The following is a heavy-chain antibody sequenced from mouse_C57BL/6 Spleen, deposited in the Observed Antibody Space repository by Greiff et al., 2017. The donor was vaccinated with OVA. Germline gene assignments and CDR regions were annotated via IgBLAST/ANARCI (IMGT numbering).Heavy chain of an antibody. V-gene: IGHV1-61*01. D-gene: IGHD1-1*01. Sequence: QVQLQQPGAELVRPGSSVKLSCKASGYTFTSYWMDWVKQRPGQGLEWIGNIYPSDSETHYNQKFKDKATLTVDKSSSTAYMQLSSLTSEDSAVYYGARSDGSSFDWYFDVWGTGTTVTVSS. CDR2: IYPSDSET. J-gene: IGHJ1*03. CDR3: ARSDGSSFDWYFDV. CDR1: GYTFTSYW.